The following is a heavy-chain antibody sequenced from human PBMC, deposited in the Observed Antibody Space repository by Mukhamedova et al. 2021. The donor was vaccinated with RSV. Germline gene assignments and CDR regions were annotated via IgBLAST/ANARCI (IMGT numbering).Heavy chain of an antibody. CDR3: VKDTSQEWFGDHFGAF. Sequence: SSYAMHWVRQAPGKGLEYVSAISGNGGSTYYADSTKDRFTVSRDNSKSTLFLRMSSLRPEDTAVYYCVKDTSQEWFGDHFGAF. J-gene: IGHJ3*01. CDR1: SSYA. D-gene: IGHD3-10*01. V-gene: IGHV3-64D*09. CDR2: ISGNGGST.